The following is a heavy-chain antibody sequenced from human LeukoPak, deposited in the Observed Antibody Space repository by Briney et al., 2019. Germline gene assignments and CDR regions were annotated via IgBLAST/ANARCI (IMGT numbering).Heavy chain of an antibody. CDR2: IIPIFGTA. V-gene: IGHV1-69*05. CDR3: ARAWVGSSGRYSPYYFDY. Sequence: RASVKVSCKASGGTFSSYAISWVRQAPGQGLEWMGGIIPIFGTANYAQKFQGRVTITTDESTSTAYMELSSLRSEDTAVYYCARAWVGSSGRYSPYYFDYWGQGTLVTVSS. J-gene: IGHJ4*02. CDR1: GGTFSSYA. D-gene: IGHD6-19*01.